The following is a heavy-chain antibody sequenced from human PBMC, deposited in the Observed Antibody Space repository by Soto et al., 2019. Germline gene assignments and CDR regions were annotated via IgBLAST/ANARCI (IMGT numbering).Heavy chain of an antibody. CDR1: GGSFSGYY. Sequence: SETLSLTCAVYGGSFSGYYWSWIRQPPGKGLEWIGEINHSGSTNYNPSLKSRVTISVDTSKNQFSLKLSSVTAADTAVYYCERGIAGSRHNCFDTWGQGTLVTVSS. CDR2: INHSGST. J-gene: IGHJ5*02. CDR3: ERGIAGSRHNCFDT. D-gene: IGHD6-6*01. V-gene: IGHV4-34*01.